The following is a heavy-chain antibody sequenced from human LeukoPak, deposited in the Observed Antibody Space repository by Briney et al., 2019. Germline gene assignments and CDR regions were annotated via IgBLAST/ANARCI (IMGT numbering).Heavy chain of an antibody. CDR2: MNPNSGNT. CDR3: AREVVVIATPGGYFDY. Sequence: SVKVSCKASGYTFTSYDINWVRQATGQGLEWMGWMNPNSGNTGYAQKFQGRVTITADESTSTAYMELSSLRSEDTAVYYCAREVVVIATPGGYFDYWGQGTLVTVSS. CDR1: GYTFTSYD. J-gene: IGHJ4*02. V-gene: IGHV1-8*01. D-gene: IGHD2-21*01.